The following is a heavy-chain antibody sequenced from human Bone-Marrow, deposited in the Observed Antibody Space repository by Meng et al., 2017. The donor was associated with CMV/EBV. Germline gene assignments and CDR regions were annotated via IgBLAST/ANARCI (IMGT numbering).Heavy chain of an antibody. Sequence: ASVKVSCKASGYTFSNYGISWVRQAPGQGLEWMGWIIAYNGNTNYVQKLQGRVTMTRDTSISTAYMELSRLRSEDTAVYYCARANSSSWYGGDYYYYGMDVWGQGTTVTVSS. J-gene: IGHJ6*02. D-gene: IGHD6-13*01. V-gene: IGHV1-18*01. CDR2: IIAYNGNT. CDR3: ARANSSSWYGGDYYYYGMDV. CDR1: GYTFSNYG.